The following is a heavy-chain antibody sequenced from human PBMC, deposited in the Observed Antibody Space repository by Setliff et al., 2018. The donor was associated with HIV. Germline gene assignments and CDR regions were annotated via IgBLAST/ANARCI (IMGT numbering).Heavy chain of an antibody. CDR1: GFTFGDFW. Sequence: PGGSLRLSCAASGFTFGDFWMSWVRQAPGKGLEWVANIKQDGSEKFYGHFVRGRFTISRDNAKKTLYLQLNSLRAEDTAVYYCVRSRVKVDWFDSWGQGTLVTVSS. D-gene: IGHD2-2*01. J-gene: IGHJ5*01. CDR3: VRSRVKVDWFDS. V-gene: IGHV3-7*03. CDR2: IKQDGSEK.